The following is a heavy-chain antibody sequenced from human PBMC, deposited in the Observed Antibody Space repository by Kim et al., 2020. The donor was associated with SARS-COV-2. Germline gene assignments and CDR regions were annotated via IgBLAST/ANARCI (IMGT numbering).Heavy chain of an antibody. CDR2: IYPGDSDT. Sequence: GESLNISCKGSGYSFTSYWIGWVRQMPGKGLEWMGIIYPGDSDTRYSPSFQGQVTISADKSISTAYLQWSSLKASDTAMYYCARHPPGGEMATLGGAFDIWGQGTMVTVSS. D-gene: IGHD3-16*01. CDR1: GYSFTSYW. V-gene: IGHV5-51*01. J-gene: IGHJ3*02. CDR3: ARHPPGGEMATLGGAFDI.